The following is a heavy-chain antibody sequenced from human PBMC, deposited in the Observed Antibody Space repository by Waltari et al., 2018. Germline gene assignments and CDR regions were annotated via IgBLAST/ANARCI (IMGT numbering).Heavy chain of an antibody. Sequence: EVQLVESGGGLIQPGGSLRLSCAASGFTVSSNYMGWVRQAPGKGLEWFSVIYSGGSPYYADSVKVRFTISRDNSKNTLYLQMNSLRAEDTAVYYCARAKEGSPPHYYYGMDVWGQGTTVTVSS. D-gene: IGHD2-15*01. J-gene: IGHJ6*02. CDR3: ARAKEGSPPHYYYGMDV. V-gene: IGHV3-53*01. CDR1: GFTVSSNY. CDR2: IYSGGSP.